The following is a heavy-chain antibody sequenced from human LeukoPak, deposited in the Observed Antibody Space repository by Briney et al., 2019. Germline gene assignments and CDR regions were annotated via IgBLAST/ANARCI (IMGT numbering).Heavy chain of an antibody. CDR2: ISGSGGSS. V-gene: IGHV3-23*01. D-gene: IGHD5-12*01. Sequence: GGSLRLSCAASGFKFSNYAMSWVRQAPGKGLEWVSGISGSGGSSYYAGSVKGRFTISRDDSKNTLFLQMNSLRADDTAVYYCVKFVADIVATFHYWGQGTLVAVSS. J-gene: IGHJ4*02. CDR3: VKFVADIVATFHY. CDR1: GFKFSNYA.